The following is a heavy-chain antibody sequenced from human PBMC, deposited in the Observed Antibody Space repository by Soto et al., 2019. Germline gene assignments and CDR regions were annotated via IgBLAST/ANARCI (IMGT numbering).Heavy chain of an antibody. V-gene: IGHV3-21*01. CDR1: GCIFSRYS. CDR2: IGTSGSYI. CDR3: ARGSAFIGLEY. J-gene: IGHJ4*02. D-gene: IGHD1-26*01. Sequence: PGGSLRLSCAVSGCIFSRYSMNWVRQAPGKGLEWVSSIGTSGSYIYDTDSVKGRFTISRDNTKDSLYLQMNSLRAEDTAIYYCARGSAFIGLEYWGQGTPVTVSS.